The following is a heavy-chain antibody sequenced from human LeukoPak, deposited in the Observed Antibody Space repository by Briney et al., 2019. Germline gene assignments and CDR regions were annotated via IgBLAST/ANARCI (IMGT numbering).Heavy chain of an antibody. Sequence: GGSLRLSCAASGFTFSAYYMSWFRQSPRKGLPPHSYISSSGSTIYYADSVKGRFTISRDNAKNSLYLQMNSLRAEDTAVYYCARGLEDGDYAPFDYWGQGTLVTVSS. CDR1: GFTFSAYY. V-gene: IGHV3-11*04. CDR3: ARGLEDGDYAPFDY. J-gene: IGHJ4*02. D-gene: IGHD4-17*01. CDR2: ISSSGSTI.